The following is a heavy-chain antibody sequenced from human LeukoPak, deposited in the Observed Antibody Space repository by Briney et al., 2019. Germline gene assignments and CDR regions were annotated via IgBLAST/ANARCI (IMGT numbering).Heavy chain of an antibody. D-gene: IGHD2-15*01. Sequence: SVKVSCKASGGTFSSYAISWVRQAPGQGLEWMGRIIPILGIANYAQKFQGRVTITADKSTSTAYMELRSLRSDDTAVYYCARPHGLLRRAFDIWGQGTMVTVSS. CDR3: ARPHGLLRRAFDI. CDR1: GGTFSSYA. J-gene: IGHJ3*02. V-gene: IGHV1-69*04. CDR2: IIPILGIA.